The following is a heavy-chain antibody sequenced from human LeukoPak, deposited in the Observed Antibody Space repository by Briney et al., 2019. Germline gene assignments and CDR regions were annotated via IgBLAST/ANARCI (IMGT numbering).Heavy chain of an antibody. CDR2: ISYDGRNK. D-gene: IGHD2-2*01. CDR3: ARSYCSSTSCYADHSYYYIDV. Sequence: GRSLRLSCAASGFTFSTFAMNWVRQAPGKGLEWVAIISYDGRNKFYADSVKGRFTISRDDSQNTLYLQMNSLRPEDAAVYYCARSYCSSTSCYADHSYYYIDVWGKGTTVTVSS. V-gene: IGHV3-30*04. CDR1: GFTFSTFA. J-gene: IGHJ6*03.